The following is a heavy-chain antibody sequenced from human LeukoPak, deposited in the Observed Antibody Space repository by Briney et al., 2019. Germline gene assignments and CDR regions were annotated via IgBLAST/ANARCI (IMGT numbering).Heavy chain of an antibody. CDR1: GGSISSSSYY. V-gene: IGHV4-39*07. CDR3: ARSCRILDIVATIRARLGGNGFDI. J-gene: IGHJ3*02. CDR2: IYYSGST. Sequence: SETLSLTCTVSGGSISSSSYYWGWIRQPPGKGLEWIGSIYYSGSTYYNPSLKSRVTIAVDTSKNQFSLKLSSVTAADKAVYYCARSCRILDIVATIRARLGGNGFDIWGQGTMVTVSS. D-gene: IGHD5-12*01.